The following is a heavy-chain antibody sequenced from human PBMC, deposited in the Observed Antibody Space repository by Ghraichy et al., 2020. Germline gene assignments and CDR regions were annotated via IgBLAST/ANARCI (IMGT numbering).Heavy chain of an antibody. J-gene: IGHJ4*02. Sequence: LSLTCVVSGFTFSGFNMNWVRQAPGKGLEWISSMNSGSTSFYYADSVKGRFTISRDNAKNSLFLQMNSLRAEDTAVYYCARDYGDYRLDYWGQGTLVTVSS. CDR2: MNSGSTSF. D-gene: IGHD4-17*01. V-gene: IGHV3-21*01. CDR1: GFTFSGFN. CDR3: ARDYGDYRLDY.